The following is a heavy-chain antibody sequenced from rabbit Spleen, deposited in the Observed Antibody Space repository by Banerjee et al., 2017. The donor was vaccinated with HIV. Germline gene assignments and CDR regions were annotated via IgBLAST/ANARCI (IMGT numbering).Heavy chain of an antibody. D-gene: IGHD4-1*01. CDR1: GFSFSSKYY. CDR3: ARDHRPNGWGDLDL. J-gene: IGHJ3*01. CDR2: IYFSSGVTT. V-gene: IGHV1S45*01. Sequence: QEQLVESGGGLVQPEGSLTLTCTASGFSFSSKYYMCWVHQAPEKGLEWIGCIYFSSGVTTYYASWAKGRFTISKTSSTTVTLQMTSLTAADTATYFCARDHRPNGWGDLDLWGQGTLVTVS.